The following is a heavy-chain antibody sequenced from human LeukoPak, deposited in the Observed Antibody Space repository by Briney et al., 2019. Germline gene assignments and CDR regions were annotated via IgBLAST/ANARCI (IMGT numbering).Heavy chain of an antibody. CDR2: ISGSGSTI. J-gene: IGHJ4*02. CDR1: GFTFRSYE. Sequence: GGSLILSCAASGFTFRSYEMTWVRQAPGKGLEWVSYISGSGSTIYYTDSVKGRFTISRDNAKNSLYLQMNSLRAEDMAVYYCAGLVLDYWGQGTLVTVSS. CDR3: AGLVLDY. V-gene: IGHV3-48*03. D-gene: IGHD6-19*01.